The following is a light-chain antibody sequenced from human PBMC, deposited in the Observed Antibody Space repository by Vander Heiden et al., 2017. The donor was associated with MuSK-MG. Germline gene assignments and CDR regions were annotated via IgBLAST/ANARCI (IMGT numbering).Light chain of an antibody. CDR2: AAS. Sequence: DIQMTQSPSSLSASVGDRVTITCRASQSISSYLNWYQQKPGKAPKLLIYAASSLQSGVPSRFSGSGSGTDFTLTISRLQPEDFATYYCLQRDSTPWTFGQGTKVEI. CDR3: LQRDSTPWT. V-gene: IGKV1-39*01. J-gene: IGKJ1*01. CDR1: QSISSY.